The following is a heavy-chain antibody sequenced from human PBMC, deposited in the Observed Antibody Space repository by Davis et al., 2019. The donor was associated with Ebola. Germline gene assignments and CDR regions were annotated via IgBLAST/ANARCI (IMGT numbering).Heavy chain of an antibody. CDR1: GYSFTNYW. V-gene: IGHV5-51*01. D-gene: IGHD6-19*01. CDR2: IHPADSDT. Sequence: GGSLRLSCEGSGYSFTNYWIGWVRQMPGKGLEWMGIIHPADSDTKYSPAFQGQVTISADKSISTAYWQWRSLKASDTAMYYCARSPSVAGIYDYYYYGMDVWGKGTTVTVSS. CDR3: ARSPSVAGIYDYYYYGMDV. J-gene: IGHJ6*04.